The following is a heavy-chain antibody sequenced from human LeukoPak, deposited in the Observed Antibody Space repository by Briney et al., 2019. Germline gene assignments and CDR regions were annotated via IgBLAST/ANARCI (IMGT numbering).Heavy chain of an antibody. V-gene: IGHV3-30*02. CDR3: ARDQEYSYGYYFDY. CDR2: IRYDGSNK. D-gene: IGHD5-18*01. Sequence: GGSLRLSCAASGFTFSSYGMHLFRQAPGKGLEWVAFIRYDGSNKYYADSVKGRFTISRDNAKNSLYLQMNSLRAEDTAVYYCARDQEYSYGYYFDYWGQGTLVTVSS. CDR1: GFTFSSYG. J-gene: IGHJ4*02.